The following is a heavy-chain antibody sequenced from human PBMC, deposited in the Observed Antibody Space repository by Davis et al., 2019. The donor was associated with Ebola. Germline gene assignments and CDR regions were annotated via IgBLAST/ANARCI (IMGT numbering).Heavy chain of an antibody. J-gene: IGHJ4*02. CDR3: ARFCHGAY. V-gene: IGHV4-59*11. D-gene: IGHD3-3*01. CDR2: ISGSGRT. CDR1: DDSISGHY. Sequence: PSETLSLTCTVSDDSISGHYWNWFRQPPGKGLEWIGFISGSGRTSYNPSLPSRITISADTSTNQFSLNLSSVTAADTAVYFCARFCHGAYWGQGTLVTVSS.